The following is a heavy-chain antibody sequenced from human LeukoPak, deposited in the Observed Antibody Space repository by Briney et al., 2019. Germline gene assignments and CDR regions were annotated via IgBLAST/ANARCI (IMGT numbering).Heavy chain of an antibody. V-gene: IGHV4-34*01. Sequence: SETLSLTCADYGGSFSGYYWSWIRQPPGKGLEWIGEINHSGSTNYNPSLKSRVTISVDTSKNQFSLKLSSVTAADTAVYYCARGSRGVPTAISYFDYWGQGTLVTVSS. D-gene: IGHD2-2*01. CDR1: GGSFSGYY. CDR2: INHSGST. J-gene: IGHJ4*02. CDR3: ARGSRGVPTAISYFDY.